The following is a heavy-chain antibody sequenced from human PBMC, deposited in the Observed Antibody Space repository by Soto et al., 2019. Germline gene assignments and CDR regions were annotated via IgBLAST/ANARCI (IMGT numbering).Heavy chain of an antibody. CDR2: IIDSGAST. Sequence: AGSLRLSCAASGFTFSRGAMGWVRQAQGKGLEWVSDIIDSGASTYYADSVKGRFTISRDNSKSTLYLQMNSLRAEDTALYYCAKGRSYYYYYGVDVWGQGTTVTVSS. J-gene: IGHJ6*02. V-gene: IGHV3-23*01. CDR1: GFTFSRGA. CDR3: AKGRSYYYYYGVDV.